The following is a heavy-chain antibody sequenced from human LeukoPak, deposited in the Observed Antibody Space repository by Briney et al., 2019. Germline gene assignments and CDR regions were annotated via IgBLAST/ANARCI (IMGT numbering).Heavy chain of an antibody. D-gene: IGHD6-13*01. Sequence: GRSLRLSCAASGFTFSSYGMHWVRQAPGKGLEWVAVIWYDGSNKYYADSVKGRLTISRDNSKNTLYLQMNSLRAEDTAVYYCAMCIAAAGTRRDYYYYGMDVWGKGTTVTVSS. V-gene: IGHV3-33*01. CDR2: IWYDGSNK. CDR3: AMCIAAAGTRRDYYYYGMDV. CDR1: GFTFSSYG. J-gene: IGHJ6*04.